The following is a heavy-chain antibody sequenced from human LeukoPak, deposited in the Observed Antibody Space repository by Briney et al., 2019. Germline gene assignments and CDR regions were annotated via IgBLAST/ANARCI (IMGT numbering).Heavy chain of an antibody. V-gene: IGHV1-2*02. J-gene: IGHJ4*02. CDR1: GYTFTGYY. D-gene: IGHD3-3*01. CDR3: ARFTIFGAVADY. Sequence: ASVKVSCKASGYTFTGYYMHWVRQAPGQGLEWMGWINPNSGGTNYAQKFQGRVTMTRDTSISTAYMELSRLRSDDTAVYYCARFTIFGAVADYWGQGTLVTVSS. CDR2: INPNSGGT.